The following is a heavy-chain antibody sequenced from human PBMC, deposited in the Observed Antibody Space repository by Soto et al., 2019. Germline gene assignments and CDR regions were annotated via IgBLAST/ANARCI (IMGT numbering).Heavy chain of an antibody. CDR1: GASISGSYYY. V-gene: IGHV4-39*01. Sequence: SETLSLTCAVSGASISGSYYYWAWLRQSPGKGPEWIGSVFYTGFTSYNPSLESRVSVSEDTSKSQFSLKLSAVTAADTAVYYCATSQKGYNWNYFDHWGQGALGTVSA. J-gene: IGHJ4*02. CDR3: ATSQKGYNWNYFDH. D-gene: IGHD1-20*01. CDR2: VFYTGFT.